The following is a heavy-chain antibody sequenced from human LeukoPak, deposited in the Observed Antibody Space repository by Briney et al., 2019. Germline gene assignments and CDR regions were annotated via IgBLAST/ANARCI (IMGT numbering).Heavy chain of an antibody. J-gene: IGHJ2*01. CDR3: ARDYGKGYFDL. CDR1: GFTFSSYW. D-gene: IGHD4-17*01. Sequence: GGSLRLSCAASGFTFSSYWTSWVRQAPGKGLEWVANIKQDGSEKYYVDSVKGRFTISRDNAKNSLYLQMNSLRAEDTAVYYCARDYGKGYFDLWGRGTLVTVSS. V-gene: IGHV3-7*01. CDR2: IKQDGSEK.